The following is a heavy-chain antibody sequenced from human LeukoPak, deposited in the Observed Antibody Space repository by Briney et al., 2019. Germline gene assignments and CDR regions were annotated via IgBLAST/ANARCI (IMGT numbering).Heavy chain of an antibody. J-gene: IGHJ3*02. CDR3: ARIAPGYDIGAFDI. CDR2: ISGSGGST. Sequence: GGSLRLSCAASGFTFSSYATSWVRQAPGKGLEWVSAISGSGGSTYYTDSVKGRFTISRDNAKNSLYLQMNSLRAEDTAVYYCARIAPGYDIGAFDIWGQGTMVTVSS. D-gene: IGHD3-9*01. CDR1: GFTFSSYA. V-gene: IGHV3-23*01.